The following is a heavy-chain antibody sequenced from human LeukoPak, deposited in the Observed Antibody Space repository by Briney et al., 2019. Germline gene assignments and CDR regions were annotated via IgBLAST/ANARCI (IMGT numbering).Heavy chain of an antibody. CDR2: ISGSGGST. CDR1: GFTFRSYG. J-gene: IGHJ4*02. V-gene: IGHV3-23*01. CDR3: AKDRPPRGYSYGIDY. Sequence: GGSLRLSCAASGFTFRSYGMSWVRQAPGKGLEWVSAISGSGGSTYYADSVKGRFTISRDNSKNTLYLQMNSLRAEDTAVYYCAKDRPPRGYSYGIDYWGQGTLVTVSS. D-gene: IGHD5-18*01.